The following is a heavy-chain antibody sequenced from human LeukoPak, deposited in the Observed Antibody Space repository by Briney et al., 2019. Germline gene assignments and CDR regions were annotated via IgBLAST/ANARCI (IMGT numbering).Heavy chain of an antibody. D-gene: IGHD2-2*01. CDR2: ISYDGSNK. Sequence: PGGSLRLSCAASGFTFSSYAMHWVRQAPGKGLEWVAVISYDGSNKYHADSVKGRFTISRDNSKNTLYLQMNSLRAEDTAVYYCARLSTHDAFDIWGQGTMVTVSS. CDR3: ARLSTHDAFDI. V-gene: IGHV3-30*04. J-gene: IGHJ3*02. CDR1: GFTFSSYA.